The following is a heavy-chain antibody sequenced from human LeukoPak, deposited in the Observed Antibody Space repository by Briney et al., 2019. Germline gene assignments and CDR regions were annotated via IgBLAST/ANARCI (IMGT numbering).Heavy chain of an antibody. V-gene: IGHV4-59*01. CDR1: GGSISSYY. D-gene: IGHD2-2*01. J-gene: IGHJ6*03. CDR3: ARSPVVVPAETYYYYYYMDV. CDR2: IYYSGST. Sequence: SETLSLTCTVSGGSISSYYWSWIRQPPGKGLEWIGYIYYSGSTNYNPSLKSRVTISVDTSKNQFSLKLSSVTAADTAVYYCARSPVVVPAETYYYYYYMDVWGKGTTVTVSS.